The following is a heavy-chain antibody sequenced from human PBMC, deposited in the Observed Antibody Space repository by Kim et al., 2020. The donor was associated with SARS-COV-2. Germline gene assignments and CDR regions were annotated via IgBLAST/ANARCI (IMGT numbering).Heavy chain of an antibody. J-gene: IGHJ4*02. D-gene: IGHD3-3*01. V-gene: IGHV3-30-3*01. CDR2: ISYDGSNK. Sequence: GGSLRLSCAASGFTFSSYAMHWVRQAPGKGLEWVAVISYDGSNKYYADSVKGRFTISRDNSKNTLYLQMNSLRAEDTAVYYCARDMGLYYDFWSGYLFIDYWGQGTLVTVSS. CDR3: ARDMGLYYDFWSGYLFIDY. CDR1: GFTFSSYA.